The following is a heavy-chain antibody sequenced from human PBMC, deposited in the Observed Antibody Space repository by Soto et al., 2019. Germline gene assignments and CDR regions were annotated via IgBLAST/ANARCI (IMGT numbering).Heavy chain of an antibody. D-gene: IGHD5-18*01. J-gene: IGHJ4*02. V-gene: IGHV3-21*01. CDR3: ARGGGYSYGYSGY. CDR2: ISSSSSYI. CDR1: GFTFSSYS. Sequence: GGSLRLSCAASGFTFSSYSMNWVRQAPGKGLEWVSSISSSSSYIYYAGSVKGRFTISRDNAKNSLYLQMNSLRAEDTAVYYCARGGGYSYGYSGYWGQGTLVTVSS.